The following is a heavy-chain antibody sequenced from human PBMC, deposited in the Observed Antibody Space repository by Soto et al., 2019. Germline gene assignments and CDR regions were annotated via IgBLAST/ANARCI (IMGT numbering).Heavy chain of an antibody. J-gene: IGHJ6*02. D-gene: IGHD2-21*01. Sequence: ETLSLTCTVSGGSISSSGYYWGWTRQHPGKGLEWIGSIYYSGTTYYDPSLKSRVTMSVDTSKNQFSLKLSSMTAADTAVYYCARHLRRGPIVKGMDVWGQGTTVTVSS. V-gene: IGHV4-39*01. CDR2: IYYSGTT. CDR3: ARHLRRGPIVKGMDV. CDR1: GGSISSSGYY.